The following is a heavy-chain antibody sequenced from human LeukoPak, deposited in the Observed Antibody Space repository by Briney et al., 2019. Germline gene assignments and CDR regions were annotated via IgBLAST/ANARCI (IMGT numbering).Heavy chain of an antibody. Sequence: VASVKVSCKASGYIFIDYKINWGRQAPGQGLEWMGWMNPKSGDTGYEQKFQGRVTITRDSSISTVYMELSSLRSEDTALYYCARGRDMDVWGKGTSVTVSS. V-gene: IGHV1-8*02. CDR3: ARGRDMDV. CDR1: GYIFIDYK. J-gene: IGHJ6*03. CDR2: MNPKSGDT.